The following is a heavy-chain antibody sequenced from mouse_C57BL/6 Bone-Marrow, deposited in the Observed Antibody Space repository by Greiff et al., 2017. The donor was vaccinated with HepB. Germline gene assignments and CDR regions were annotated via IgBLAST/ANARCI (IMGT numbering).Heavy chain of an antibody. D-gene: IGHD1-1*01. CDR1: GYAFSSYW. J-gene: IGHJ2*01. Sequence: QVQLKESGAELVKPGASVKISCKASGYAFSSYWMNWVKQRPGKGLEWIGQIYPGDGDTNYNGKFKGKATLTADKSSSTAYMQLSSLTSEDSAVYFCARKGGPYYGSSYDFDYWGQGTTLTVSS. CDR3: ARKGGPYYGSSYDFDY. CDR2: IYPGDGDT. V-gene: IGHV1-80*01.